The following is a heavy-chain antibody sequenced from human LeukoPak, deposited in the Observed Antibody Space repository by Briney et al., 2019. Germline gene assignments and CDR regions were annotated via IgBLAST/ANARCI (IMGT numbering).Heavy chain of an antibody. CDR3: ARGQRSYYYYYMDV. CDR1: GGTFSSYA. Sequence: GASVKVSCKASGGTFSSYAISWVRQAPGQGLEWMGGIIPIFGTANYAQKFQGRVTITADESTSTDYMELSSLRSEDTAVYYCARGQRSYYYYYMDVWGKGTTVTVSS. CDR2: IIPIFGTA. J-gene: IGHJ6*03. V-gene: IGHV1-69*13. D-gene: IGHD6-25*01.